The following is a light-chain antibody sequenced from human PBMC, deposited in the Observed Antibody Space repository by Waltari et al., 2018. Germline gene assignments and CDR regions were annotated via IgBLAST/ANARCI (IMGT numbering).Light chain of an antibody. CDR3: CSYAGNFILV. CDR2: EGS. Sequence: QSALTQPASVSWSPGQSITISCTGTSSDVGRYNLVSWYQHHPGKAPKLMIYEGSNRPSGVSYRFSGSKSGNTAYLTISGLQAEDEADYYCCSYAGNFILVFGGGTKLTVL. J-gene: IGLJ3*02. V-gene: IGLV2-23*01. CDR1: SSDVGRYNL.